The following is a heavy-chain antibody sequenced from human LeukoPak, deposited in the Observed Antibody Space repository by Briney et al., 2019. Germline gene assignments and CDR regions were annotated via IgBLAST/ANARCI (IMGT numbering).Heavy chain of an antibody. J-gene: IGHJ4*02. CDR2: ISWDGGST. D-gene: IGHD2-15*01. Sequence: PGGSLRLSCAASGFIFDDYIMHWVRQAPGKGLEWVSLISWDGGSTYYAESVKGRFAISRDNSRNSLYLQMNSLRAEDTALYYCAKGSGSILGYCSGGSCHPDYWGQGTLVTVSS. CDR1: GFIFDDYI. V-gene: IGHV3-43D*03. CDR3: AKGSGSILGYCSGGSCHPDY.